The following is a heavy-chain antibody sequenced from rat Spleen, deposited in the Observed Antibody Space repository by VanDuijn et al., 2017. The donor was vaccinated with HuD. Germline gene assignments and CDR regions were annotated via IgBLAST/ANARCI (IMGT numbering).Heavy chain of an antibody. CDR1: GFSLTSYH. J-gene: IGHJ3*01. CDR2: IWAGGGT. CDR3: ARLEGITSDWFAY. Sequence: QVQLKESGPGLVQPSQTLSLTCTVSGFSLTSYHVSWVRQPPGKSLVWMGTIWAGGGTNYNSAVQSRLSISRDTSKSQVFLKMNSLQPEDTGTYYCARLEGITSDWFAYWGQGTLVTVSS. V-gene: IGHV2-72*01. D-gene: IGHD1-4*01.